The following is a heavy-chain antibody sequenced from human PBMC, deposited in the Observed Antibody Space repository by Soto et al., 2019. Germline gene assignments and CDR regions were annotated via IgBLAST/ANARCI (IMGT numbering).Heavy chain of an antibody. Sequence: QVQLVQSGAEVKKPGSSVKVSCKASGGTFSSCAISWARQAPGQGLEWMGGIIPIFGTANYAQKFQGRVTITADESTSTAYMELSSLRSEDTAVYYCARESGSPRDYYYGMDVWGQGTTVTVSS. D-gene: IGHD1-26*01. V-gene: IGHV1-69*01. J-gene: IGHJ6*02. CDR1: GGTFSSCA. CDR3: ARESGSPRDYYYGMDV. CDR2: IIPIFGTA.